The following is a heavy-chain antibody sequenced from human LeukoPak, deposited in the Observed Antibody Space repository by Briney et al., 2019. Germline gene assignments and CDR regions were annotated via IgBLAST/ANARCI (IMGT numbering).Heavy chain of an antibody. J-gene: IGHJ6*02. Sequence: ASVKVSCNASGYTFTGYYMHWVRQAPGQGLEWMGWINPNSGGTNYAQKFQGSVTITRDTSASTAYMELSSLRSEDTAVYYCASAPQRRPYYYYGMDVWGQGTTVTVSS. CDR3: ASAPQRRPYYYYGMDV. D-gene: IGHD6-25*01. V-gene: IGHV1-2*02. CDR1: GYTFTGYY. CDR2: INPNSGGT.